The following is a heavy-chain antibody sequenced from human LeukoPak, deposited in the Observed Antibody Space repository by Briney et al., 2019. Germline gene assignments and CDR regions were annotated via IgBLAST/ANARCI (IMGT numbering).Heavy chain of an antibody. V-gene: IGHV1-8*01. CDR3: ARGLPMVRGVTTPRWFDP. CDR2: MNPNSGNT. D-gene: IGHD3-10*01. Sequence: ASVKVSCKASGYTFTSYDINWVRQATGQGLEWMGWMNPNSGNTGYAQKFQGRVTMTRNTSISTAYMELSSLRSEDTAVYYCARGLPMVRGVTTPRWFDPWGQGTLVTVSS. J-gene: IGHJ5*02. CDR1: GYTFTSYD.